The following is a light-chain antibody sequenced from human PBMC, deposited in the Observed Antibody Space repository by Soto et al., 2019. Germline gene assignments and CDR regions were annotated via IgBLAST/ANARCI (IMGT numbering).Light chain of an antibody. CDR2: EVS. CDR1: SSDVGGYNF. CDR3: CSYTSRSTLAV. J-gene: IGLJ2*01. V-gene: IGLV2-14*01. Sequence: QSALSQPASVSGSPGQSITISCTGTSSDVGGYNFVSWYQQHPGKAPKLMIYEVSNRPSGVSNRFSGSKSGNTASLTISGLQAEDEADYYCCSYTSRSTLAVLGGGTQLTVL.